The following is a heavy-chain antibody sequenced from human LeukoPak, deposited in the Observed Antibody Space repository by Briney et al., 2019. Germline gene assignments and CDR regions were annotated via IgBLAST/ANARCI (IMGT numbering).Heavy chain of an antibody. CDR3: AKEGGYYSPDAFDI. D-gene: IGHD3-22*01. CDR2: ISWNSGSI. Sequence: GGSLRLSCAASGFTFDDYAMHWVRQAPGKGLEWVSGISWNSGSIGYADSVKGRFTISRDNSKNTLYLQMNSLRAEDTAVYYCAKEGGYYSPDAFDIWGQGTMVTVSS. V-gene: IGHV3-9*01. J-gene: IGHJ3*02. CDR1: GFTFDDYA.